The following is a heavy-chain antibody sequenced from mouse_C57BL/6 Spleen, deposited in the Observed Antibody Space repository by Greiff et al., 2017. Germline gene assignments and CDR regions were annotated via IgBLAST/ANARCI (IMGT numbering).Heavy chain of an antibody. Sequence: QVQLKQSGAELARPGASVKLSCKASGYTFTSYGISWVKQRTGQGLEWIGEIYPRSGNTHYNEKFKGKATLTADKSSSTAYMELRSLTSEDSAVYFCARGVDYWGQGTTLTVSS. CDR2: IYPRSGNT. CDR1: GYTFTSYG. J-gene: IGHJ2*01. CDR3: ARGVDY. V-gene: IGHV1-81*01.